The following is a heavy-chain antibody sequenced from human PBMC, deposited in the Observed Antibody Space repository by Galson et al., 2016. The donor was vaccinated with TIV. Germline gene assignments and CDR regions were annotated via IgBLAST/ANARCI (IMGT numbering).Heavy chain of an antibody. V-gene: IGHV3-30*02. Sequence: SLRLSCAASGLIVTDNSMTWVRQAPGKGLEWLAFICYDGNEKYYADSVKGRFTVSRDSSNNTLYLQMNSLRGDDTAVYYCAKEDGYMFHWGQETLLTVSS. J-gene: IGHJ4*02. D-gene: IGHD5-24*01. CDR3: AKEDGYMFH. CDR2: ICYDGNEK. CDR1: GLIVTDNS.